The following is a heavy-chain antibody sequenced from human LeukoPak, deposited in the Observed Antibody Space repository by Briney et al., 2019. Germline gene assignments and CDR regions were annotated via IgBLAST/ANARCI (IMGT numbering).Heavy chain of an antibody. CDR1: GGSISSYY. CDR2: ISYGGST. D-gene: IGHD5-18*01. V-gene: IGHV4-59*08. CDR3: ARFGSDSYGYKYYFDY. Sequence: SETLSLTFTVSGGSISSYYWSWIRQSPGKGLQWIGYISYGGSTNYDSSLKSRLTMSVDTSKNQFSLKLRSVTAADTAVYYCARFGSDSYGYKYYFDYWGQGARVTVSS. J-gene: IGHJ4*02.